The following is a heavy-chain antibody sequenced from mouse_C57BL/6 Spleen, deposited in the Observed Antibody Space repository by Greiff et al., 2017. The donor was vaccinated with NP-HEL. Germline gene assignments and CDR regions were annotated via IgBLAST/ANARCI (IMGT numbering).Heavy chain of an antibody. V-gene: IGHV1-85*01. CDR3: TRRGSGSWFAY. Sequence: QVTLKESGPELVKPGASVKLSCKASGYTFTSTDINWVKQRPGQGLEWIGWIYPRDGSTKYNAKFKGKATLTVDTSSSTAYMELHSLTSEDSAVYFCTRRGSGSWFAYWGQGTLVTVSA. J-gene: IGHJ3*01. D-gene: IGHD3-2*02. CDR2: IYPRDGST. CDR1: GYTFTSTD.